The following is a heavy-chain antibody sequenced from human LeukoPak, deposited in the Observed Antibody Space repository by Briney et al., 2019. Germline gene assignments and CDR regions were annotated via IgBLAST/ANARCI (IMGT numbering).Heavy chain of an antibody. CDR3: ARDQYYYASGSYYRVDGFDI. V-gene: IGHV4-59*01. Sequence: SETLSLTCTVSGGSISNYYWSWIRQSPGKGLEWLGYIYYSGSTNYNPSLKSRVTISVDTSKNQFSLRLSSVTAADSAVYYCARDQYYYASGSYYRVDGFDIWGQGTMVIVSS. J-gene: IGHJ3*02. CDR2: IYYSGST. CDR1: GGSISNYY. D-gene: IGHD3-10*01.